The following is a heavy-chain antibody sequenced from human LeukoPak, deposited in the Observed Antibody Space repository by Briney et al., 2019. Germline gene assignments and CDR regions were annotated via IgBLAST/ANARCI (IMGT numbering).Heavy chain of an antibody. CDR3: AELGITMIGGV. D-gene: IGHD3-10*02. CDR2: ISSSGSTI. Sequence: PGGSLRLSCVFSGFTFRNHGMNWVRQAPGKGLEWVSYISSSGSTIYYADSVKGRFAISRDNAKNSLYLQMNSLRAEDTAVYYCAELGITMIGGVWGKGTTVTISS. J-gene: IGHJ6*04. CDR1: GFTFRNHG. V-gene: IGHV3-48*04.